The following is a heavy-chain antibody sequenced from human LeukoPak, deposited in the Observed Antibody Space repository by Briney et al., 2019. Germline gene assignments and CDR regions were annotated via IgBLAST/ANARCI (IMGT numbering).Heavy chain of an antibody. CDR2: ISWNSGSM. V-gene: IGHV3-9*01. Sequence: GTSLRLSCAASGFIFDDYAVHWVRQAPGKGLEWVSGISWNSGSMEYADSVKGRFTISRDNAKNSLYLQMNSLRAEDTAVYYCARELAGHYYGSGSSFDYWGQGTLVTVSS. CDR1: GFIFDDYA. J-gene: IGHJ4*02. D-gene: IGHD3-10*01. CDR3: ARELAGHYYGSGSSFDY.